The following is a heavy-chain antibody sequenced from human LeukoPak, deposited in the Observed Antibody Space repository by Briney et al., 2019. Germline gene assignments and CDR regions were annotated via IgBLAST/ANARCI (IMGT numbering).Heavy chain of an antibody. CDR1: GFSFSDHN. D-gene: IGHD1-26*01. CDR2: ITSYTKT. V-gene: IGHV3-69-1*01. Sequence: GRSLRPSCAASGFSFSDHNICSVRQAPGKGLEWVSCITSYTKTYSADSLRGGLLVSRDNAHQPLFMKIDNLRADDSGIYYCARDRSDRDVVDFWGEGTLTTVS. CDR3: ARDRSDRDVVDF. J-gene: IGHJ5*01.